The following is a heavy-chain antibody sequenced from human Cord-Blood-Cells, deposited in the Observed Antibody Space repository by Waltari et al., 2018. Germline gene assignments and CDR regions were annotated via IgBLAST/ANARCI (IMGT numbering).Heavy chain of an antibody. D-gene: IGHD6-13*01. Sequence: QMQLVQSGPEVKKPGPSVKVSCKASGFTFTSSAVPWVRQARGQRLEWIGWIVVGSGNTNYAQKFQERVTITRDMSTSTAYMELSSLRSEDTAVYYCAADIKAYSSSWYYYGMDVWGQGTTVTVSS. CDR1: GFTFTSSA. V-gene: IGHV1-58*01. CDR2: IVVGSGNT. CDR3: AADIKAYSSSWYYYGMDV. J-gene: IGHJ6*02.